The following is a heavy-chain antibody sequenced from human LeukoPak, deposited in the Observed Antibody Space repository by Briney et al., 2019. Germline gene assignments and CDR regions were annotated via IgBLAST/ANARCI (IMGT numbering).Heavy chain of an antibody. CDR3: ARDVVADFQH. J-gene: IGHJ1*01. CDR1: GYTLTDYY. Sequence: ASVKVSCKASGYTLTDYYMHWVRQAPGQGLEWMGWINPDSGGSNYAQKFQGRVTMTRDTSISTVYMELSRLRSDDTAVYYCARDVVADFQHWAQGTLVTVSS. D-gene: IGHD2-15*01. CDR2: INPDSGGS. V-gene: IGHV1-2*02.